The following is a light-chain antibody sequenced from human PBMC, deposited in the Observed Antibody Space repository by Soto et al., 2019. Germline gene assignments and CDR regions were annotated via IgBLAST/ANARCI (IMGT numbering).Light chain of an antibody. CDR3: QQYYSTPLT. J-gene: IGKJ4*01. V-gene: IGKV4-1*01. CDR1: QSVLYSSNNKNY. Sequence: DIVMTQSPDSLAVSLGERATINCKSSQSVLYSSNNKNYLAWYQQKPGQPPKLLIYSASTRESGVPDRFSGSGSGTDVTLTLSSLQAEDVAVYYCQQYYSTPLTFGGGTKVEIK. CDR2: SAS.